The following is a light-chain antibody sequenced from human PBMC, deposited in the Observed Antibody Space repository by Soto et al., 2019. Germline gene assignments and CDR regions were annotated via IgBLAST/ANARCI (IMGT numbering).Light chain of an antibody. CDR1: QSLNIW. V-gene: IGKV1-5*03. CDR2: KAS. Sequence: DIEMTQTPSTLPASVGDRVTITCRATQSLNIWLAWYQQKPGKAPKLLISKASSLESGVPSRFIGSGSGTEFSLTISGLQPDDFATYHCQQYKAYPYTFGQGTKLEMK. J-gene: IGKJ2*01. CDR3: QQYKAYPYT.